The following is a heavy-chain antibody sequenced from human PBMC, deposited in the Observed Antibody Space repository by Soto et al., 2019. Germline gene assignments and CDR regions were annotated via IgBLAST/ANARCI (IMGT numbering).Heavy chain of an antibody. D-gene: IGHD6-19*01. CDR3: TTGFGYSSGQNDH. J-gene: IGHJ4*02. CDR2: LKGRNVGGTI. Sequence: PGGSLRLSCATYGFTFNDAWLSWVRQAPGKGLEWVGRLKGRNVGGTIDYAAPVTGRFTISSDESQNTLHLQMNSLKIEDTAVYYCTTGFGYSSGQNDHRGQGALVTVSS. CDR1: GFTFNDAW. V-gene: IGHV3-15*07.